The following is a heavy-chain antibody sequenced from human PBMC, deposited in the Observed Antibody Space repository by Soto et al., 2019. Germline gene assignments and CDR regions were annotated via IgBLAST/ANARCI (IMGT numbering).Heavy chain of an antibody. D-gene: IGHD3-9*01. CDR2: IYTSGTT. CDR1: GRSIRGYY. J-gene: IGHJ4*02. Sequence: SEALSLTCPCSGRSIRGYYWSWIRQPAGERLEWIGRIYTSGTTDFNPSLKGRVTMSVDTSKNQFSLKLTSVTAADTALYYCAREDYYDTGYYVVWGQGTQVTVSS. V-gene: IGHV4-4*07. CDR3: AREDYYDTGYYVV.